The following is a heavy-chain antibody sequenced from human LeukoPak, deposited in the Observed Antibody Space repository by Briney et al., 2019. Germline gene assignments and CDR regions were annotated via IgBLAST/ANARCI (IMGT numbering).Heavy chain of an antibody. Sequence: GGSLRLSCAASGFTLSGAGMERGRQASGRGLEWLGRIRSESNRYATAYGTSVTGRFTISRDDSKSMSFLRMNGLKTEDTAVYYWTRQLEVLATDTYYFYFDVWGKGTTVTVSS. D-gene: IGHD1-7*01. CDR2: IRSESNRYAT. CDR1: GFTLSGAG. V-gene: IGHV3-73*01. CDR3: TRQLEVLATDTYYFYFDV. J-gene: IGHJ6*03.